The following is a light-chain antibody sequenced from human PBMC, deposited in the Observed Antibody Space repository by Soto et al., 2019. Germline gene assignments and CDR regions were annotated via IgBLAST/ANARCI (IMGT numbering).Light chain of an antibody. CDR2: WAS. J-gene: IGKJ5*01. V-gene: IGKV4-1*01. CDR1: QSVSSSY. CDR3: QQYYSTPIT. Sequence: EIVWKQSTGTLSLSQGERATLSCRASQSVSSSYLAWYQQKPGQPPKLLIYWASTRESGVPDRFSGSGSGTDFTLTISSLQAEDVAVYYCQQYYSTPITFGQRRLLAV.